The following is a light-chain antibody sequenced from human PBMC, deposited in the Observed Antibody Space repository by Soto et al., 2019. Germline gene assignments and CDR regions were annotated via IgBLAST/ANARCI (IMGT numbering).Light chain of an antibody. V-gene: IGKV3-15*01. CDR3: QQYNNWPPWT. J-gene: IGKJ1*01. CDR1: QYIGNN. CDR2: GAS. Sequence: EVVMTQSPATLSVSPGDGATLSCRASQYIGNNLAWYQQKPDQAPRLLIYGASTRATGVPARFSGSGSGTEFTLTISSLQSEDFVVYYCQQYNNWPPWTFGQGTKLEIK.